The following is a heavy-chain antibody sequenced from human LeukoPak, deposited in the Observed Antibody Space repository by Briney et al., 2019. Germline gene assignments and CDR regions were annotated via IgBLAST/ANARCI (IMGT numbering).Heavy chain of an antibody. CDR2: IKSDGST. V-gene: IGHV3-74*01. CDR3: AKGKDVWGSYRTEFDF. Sequence: GGSLRLSCAASGFTFSSYWMHWVRQAPGKGLVWVSRIKSDGSTNYADSVKGRFTISRDNSKNTVYLQMNSLRAADTAVYYCAKGKDVWGSYRTEFDFWGQGTLVTVSS. CDR1: GFTFSSYW. J-gene: IGHJ4*02. D-gene: IGHD3-16*02.